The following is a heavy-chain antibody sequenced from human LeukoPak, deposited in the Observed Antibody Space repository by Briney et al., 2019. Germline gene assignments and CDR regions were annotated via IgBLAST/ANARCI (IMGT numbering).Heavy chain of an antibody. V-gene: IGHV1-8*01. J-gene: IGHJ4*02. CDR1: GYTFPTYD. CDR3: ARVYDSGSYSCPH. Sequence: ASVRVSCKASGYTFPTYDINWVRQATGQGLEWMGWMNPNSGNTGYAQKFQGRVTMTRNTSISTAYMELSSLRSEDTAVYYCARVYDSGSYSCPHWGQGTLVTVSS. D-gene: IGHD3-10*01. CDR2: MNPNSGNT.